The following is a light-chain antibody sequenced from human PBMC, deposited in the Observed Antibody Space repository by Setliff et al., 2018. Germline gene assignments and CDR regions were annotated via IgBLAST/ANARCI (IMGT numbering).Light chain of an antibody. V-gene: IGLV1-40*01. CDR1: SSNIGAGYD. CDR3: QSYDSSLNYV. J-gene: IGLJ1*01. Sequence: QSVLTQPPSVSGAPGQRVTIPCTGSSSNIGAGYDVHWYQQLPGTAPKLLIYGNSNRPSGVPDRFSGSKSGTSASLAITGLQAEDEADYYCQSYDSSLNYVFGTGTKVTVL. CDR2: GNS.